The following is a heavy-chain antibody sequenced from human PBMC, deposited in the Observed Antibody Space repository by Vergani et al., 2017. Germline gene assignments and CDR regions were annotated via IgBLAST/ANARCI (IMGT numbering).Heavy chain of an antibody. J-gene: IGHJ4*02. Sequence: QVQVVQSGAEVKKSGASVKVSCKTSGYTFSNYYMHWVRQAPGQGLEWMGIINPSGGHTNYAQKFQGRVTMTRDTSTSTVYMELSSLRSEDTAIYYCARGDYGILTGYRYLGQGTLVTGSA. CDR2: INPSGGHT. CDR3: ARGDYGILTGYRY. CDR1: GYTFSNYY. V-gene: IGHV1-46*03. D-gene: IGHD3-9*01.